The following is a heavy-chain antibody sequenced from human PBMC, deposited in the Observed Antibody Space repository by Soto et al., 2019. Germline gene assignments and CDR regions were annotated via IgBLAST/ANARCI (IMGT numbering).Heavy chain of an antibody. CDR2: FDPEDGET. Sequence: ASFKGSCTVSGYTLTDLAMPCVRQAPGKGLEWMGGFDPEDGETIYAQKFQGRVTMTEDTSTDTAYMELSSLRSEDTAVYYCAAFLTGGEWGQGTLVTVSS. J-gene: IGHJ4*02. CDR3: AAFLTGGE. D-gene: IGHD3-9*01. CDR1: GYTLTDLA. V-gene: IGHV1-24*01.